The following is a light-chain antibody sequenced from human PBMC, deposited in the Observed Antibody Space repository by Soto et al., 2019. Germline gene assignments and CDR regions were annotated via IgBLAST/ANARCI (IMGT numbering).Light chain of an antibody. CDR2: GAS. Sequence: EIVLTQSPGTLSLSPGERATLSCRASQSVSPYLAWYQHKPGQAPRLLIYGASSRATGIPDRFSGSGSGTDFTLTISRLEPEDFAVYFCQQYRSSPPVTFGPGTKVDIK. CDR1: QSVSPY. V-gene: IGKV3-20*01. J-gene: IGKJ3*01. CDR3: QQYRSSPPVT.